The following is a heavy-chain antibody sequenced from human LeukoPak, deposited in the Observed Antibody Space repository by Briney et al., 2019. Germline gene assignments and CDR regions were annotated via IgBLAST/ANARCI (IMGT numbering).Heavy chain of an antibody. CDR3: ARDNPWLPDAGPRAFDI. J-gene: IGHJ3*02. CDR2: INHGGST. Sequence: SETLSLTCAVYGGSFSGYYWSWIRQPPGKGLEWIGEINHGGSTNYNPSLKSRVTISVDTSKNQFSLKLSSVTAADTAVYYCARDNPWLPDAGPRAFDIWGQGTMVTVSS. CDR1: GGSFSGYY. V-gene: IGHV4-34*01. D-gene: IGHD6-19*01.